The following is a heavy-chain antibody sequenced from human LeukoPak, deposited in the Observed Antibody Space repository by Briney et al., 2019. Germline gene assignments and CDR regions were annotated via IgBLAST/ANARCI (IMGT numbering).Heavy chain of an antibody. J-gene: IGHJ4*02. CDR3: ATPIKRYCSSTSCYDFDY. Sequence: PGGSLSLSCAASGFTFSSYSMNWVRQAPGKGLEWVSSISSSSSYIYYADSVKGRFTISRDNAKNSLYLQMNSLRAEDTAVYYCATPIKRYCSSTSCYDFDYWGQGTLVTVSS. D-gene: IGHD2-2*01. CDR1: GFTFSSYS. CDR2: ISSSSSYI. V-gene: IGHV3-21*01.